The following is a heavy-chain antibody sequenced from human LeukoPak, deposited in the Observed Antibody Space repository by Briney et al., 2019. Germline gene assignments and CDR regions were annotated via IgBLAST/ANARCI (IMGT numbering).Heavy chain of an antibody. Sequence: ASVKVSCKASGYTFTSYYMHWVRQAPGRGLEWMGIINPSGGSTSYAQKFQGRVTMTRDMSTSTVYMELSRLRSDDTAVYYCAKEWGVDYGLRYWGQGTLVTVSS. V-gene: IGHV1-46*01. J-gene: IGHJ4*02. CDR1: GYTFTSYY. CDR2: INPSGGST. CDR3: AKEWGVDYGLRY. D-gene: IGHD4-17*01.